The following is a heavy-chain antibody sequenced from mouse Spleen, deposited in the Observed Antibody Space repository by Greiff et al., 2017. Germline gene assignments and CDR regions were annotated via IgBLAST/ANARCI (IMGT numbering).Heavy chain of an antibody. Sequence: EVMLVESGPELVKPGASVKISCKASGYSFTGYYMNWVKQSPEKSLEWIGEINPSTGGTTYNQKFKAKATLTVDKSSSTAYMQLKSLTSEDSAVYYCARNWDDWYFDVWGAGTTVTVSS. CDR3: ARNWDDWYFDV. CDR1: GYSFTGYY. J-gene: IGHJ1*01. D-gene: IGHD4-1*01. V-gene: IGHV1-42*01. CDR2: INPSTGGT.